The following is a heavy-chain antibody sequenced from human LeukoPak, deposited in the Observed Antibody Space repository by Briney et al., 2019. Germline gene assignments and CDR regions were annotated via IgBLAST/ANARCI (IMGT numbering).Heavy chain of an antibody. CDR3: SKDRGVFGVAYSLDY. CDR1: GFRFSSYG. J-gene: IGHJ4*02. D-gene: IGHD3-3*01. CDR2: IRYDGINE. Sequence: GGSLRLSCAASGFRFSSYGMHWVRQAPGKGLDWVAYIRYDGINEYYADSVKGRFTISRDLSKNTLFLQMNSLRPEDTAVYYCSKDRGVFGVAYSLDYWGQGTLVTVSS. V-gene: IGHV3-30*02.